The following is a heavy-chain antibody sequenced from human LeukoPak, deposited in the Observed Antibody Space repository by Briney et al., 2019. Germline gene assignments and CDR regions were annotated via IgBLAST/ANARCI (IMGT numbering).Heavy chain of an antibody. CDR2: ISSSSSYI. D-gene: IGHD3-10*01. CDR3: ARDWKVRGVAPMDV. V-gene: IGHV3-21*01. CDR1: GFTFSSYS. Sequence: PGGSLRLSCAASGFTFSSYSMNWVRQAPGKELEWVSSISSSSSYIYYADSVKGRFTISRDNAKNSLYLQMNSLRAEDTAVYYCARDWKVRGVAPMDVWGQGTTVTVSS. J-gene: IGHJ6*02.